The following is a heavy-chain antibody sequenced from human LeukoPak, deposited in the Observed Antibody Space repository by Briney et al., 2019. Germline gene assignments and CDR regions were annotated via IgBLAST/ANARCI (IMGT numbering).Heavy chain of an antibody. Sequence: ASVKVSCKASGYTFTGYYMDWVRQAPGQGLEWMGWINPNSGGTNYAQKFQGRVTMTRDTSISTAYMELSRLRSDDTAVYYCARVLAVAGTGRRSEGGYWGQGTLVTVSS. J-gene: IGHJ4*02. CDR3: ARVLAVAGTGRRSEGGY. D-gene: IGHD6-19*01. CDR2: INPNSGGT. CDR1: GYTFTGYY. V-gene: IGHV1-2*02.